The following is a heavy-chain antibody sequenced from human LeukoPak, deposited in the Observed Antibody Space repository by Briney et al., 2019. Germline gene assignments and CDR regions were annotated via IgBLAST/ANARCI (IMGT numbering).Heavy chain of an antibody. CDR1: GFTFSSYA. J-gene: IGHJ4*02. CDR2: ISGSGGST. V-gene: IGHV3-23*01. CDR3: AKVWTMGGAVDY. Sequence: GGSLRLSCAASGFTFSSYAMSWVRQAPGKGLEWVSAISGSGGSTYYADSVKGRFTISRDNSKNTLYLQMNSLRAEDTAEYYCAKVWTMGGAVDYWAQETLVTVSS. D-gene: IGHD3-16*01.